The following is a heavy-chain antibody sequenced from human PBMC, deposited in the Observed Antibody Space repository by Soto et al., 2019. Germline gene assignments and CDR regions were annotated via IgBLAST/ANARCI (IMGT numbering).Heavy chain of an antibody. D-gene: IGHD3-22*01. Sequence: PGGSLRLSCAASGFTFSSYSMNWVRQAPGKGLEWVSSISSSSSYIYYADSVKGRFTISRDNAKNSLYLQMNSLRAEDTAVYYCARSDSSGTRLIDAFDIWGQGTMVTVSS. J-gene: IGHJ3*02. CDR1: GFTFSSYS. CDR2: ISSSSSYI. V-gene: IGHV3-21*01. CDR3: ARSDSSGTRLIDAFDI.